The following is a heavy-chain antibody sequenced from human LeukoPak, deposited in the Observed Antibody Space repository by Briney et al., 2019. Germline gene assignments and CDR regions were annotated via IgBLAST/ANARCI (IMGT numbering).Heavy chain of an antibody. J-gene: IGHJ4*02. CDR3: AKVHMPNWGTGYFDY. CDR1: GFIFTSYG. D-gene: IGHD7-27*01. V-gene: IGHV3-30*18. CDR2: ISYDGGDK. Sequence: GGSLRLSCAASGFIFTSYGMHWVRQVPGKGLEWVAGISYDGGDKWYEDSVKGRFTISRDNSKNTVYLQMNSLRAEDTAVYFCAKVHMPNWGTGYFDYWGQGTLVTVSS.